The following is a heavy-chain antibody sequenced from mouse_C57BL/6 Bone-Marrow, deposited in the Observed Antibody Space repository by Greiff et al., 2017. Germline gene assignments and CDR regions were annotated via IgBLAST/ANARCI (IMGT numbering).Heavy chain of an antibody. CDR2: IRSKSNNYAT. CDR1: GFSFNTYA. Sequence: EVKLVESGGGLVQPKGSLKLSCAASGFSFNTYAMNWVRQAPGQGLEWVARIRSKSNNYATYYADSVKDRFTISRDDSESMLYLQMNNLKTEDTAMYYCGRRDGSRGRFAYWGQGTLVTVSA. V-gene: IGHV10-1*01. D-gene: IGHD1-1*01. CDR3: GRRDGSRGRFAY. J-gene: IGHJ3*01.